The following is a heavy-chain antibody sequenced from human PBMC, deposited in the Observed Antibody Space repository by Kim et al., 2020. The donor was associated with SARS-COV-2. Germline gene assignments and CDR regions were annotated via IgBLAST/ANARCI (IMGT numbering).Heavy chain of an antibody. CDR1: GYTFTGYY. Sequence: ASVKVSCKASGYTFTGYYMHWVRQAPGQGLEWMGWINPNSGGTNYAQKFQGRVTMTRDTSISTAYMELSRLRSDDTAVYYCARTPITIFGVVNPAHWRGPFAYWGQGTLVTVSS. CDR2: INPNSGGT. J-gene: IGHJ4*02. V-gene: IGHV1-2*02. CDR3: ARTPITIFGVVNPAHWRGPFAY. D-gene: IGHD3-3*01.